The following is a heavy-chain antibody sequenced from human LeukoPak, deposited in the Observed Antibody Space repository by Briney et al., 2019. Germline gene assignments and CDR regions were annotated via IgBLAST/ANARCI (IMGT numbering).Heavy chain of an antibody. CDR1: GFTFGAYY. D-gene: IGHD6-19*01. J-gene: IGHJ4*02. CDR2: INQDGSEK. V-gene: IGHV3-7*03. Sequence: PGESLRLSCAASGFTFGAYYMTWVCQAPGKGLEWVANINQDGSEKYYVDSVRGGFTISRDNANDSLYLQMNSLRAEDTAVYYCARMSGIAVAAIWISYFDYWGQGTLVTVSS. CDR3: ARMSGIAVAAIWISYFDY.